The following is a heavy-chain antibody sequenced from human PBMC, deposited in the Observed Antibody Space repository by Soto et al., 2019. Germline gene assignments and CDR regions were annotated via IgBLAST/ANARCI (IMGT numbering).Heavy chain of an antibody. D-gene: IGHD3-22*01. CDR1: GFTFSSYS. CDR3: ARETYYYDSSGYYYYFDY. Sequence: GGSLRLSCAASGFTFSSYSMNWVRQAPGKGLEWVSYISSSSSTIYYADSVKGRFTISRDNSKNTLYLQMNSLRAEDTAVYYCARETYYYDSSGYYYYFDYWGKGTLVTVSS. CDR2: ISSSSSTI. V-gene: IGHV3-48*01. J-gene: IGHJ4*02.